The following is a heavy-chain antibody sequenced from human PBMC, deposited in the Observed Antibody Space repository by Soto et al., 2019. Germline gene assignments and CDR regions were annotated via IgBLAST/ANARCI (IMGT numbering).Heavy chain of an antibody. V-gene: IGHV3-23*01. D-gene: IGHD1-26*01. CDR3: ATEMGATQGPFDN. CDR2: LSNTGRRT. CDR1: VFPFGANA. Sequence: EVQVLESGGGLVQPGGSLRLSCVVSVFPFGANAMSWVRQAPGKGREWDSGLSNTGRRTSYADSVKGRFNTSRDNSENTVYLQMNSLRVEDTAVYYCATEMGATQGPFDNWGQGTLVTVSS. J-gene: IGHJ4*02.